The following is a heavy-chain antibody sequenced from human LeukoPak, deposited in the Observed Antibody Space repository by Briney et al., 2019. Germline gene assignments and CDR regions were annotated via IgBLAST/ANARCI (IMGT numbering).Heavy chain of an antibody. CDR2: STTHNGNT. J-gene: IGHJ3*02. CDR1: GYSFTSYG. D-gene: IGHD2-21*01. Sequence: SVKVSCKASGYSFTSYGINWVRQAPGHGLQWMGWSTTHNGNTNYAQKLQGRVTMTTDTSTSTAYMELRSLRSDDTAVYYCARSSAVVAGAFDIWGQGTMVTVSS. CDR3: ARSSAVVAGAFDI. V-gene: IGHV1-18*01.